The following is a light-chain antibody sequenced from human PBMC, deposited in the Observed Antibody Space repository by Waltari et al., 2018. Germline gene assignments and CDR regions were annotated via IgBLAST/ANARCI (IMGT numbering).Light chain of an antibody. CDR2: GAS. Sequence: IMMTQSPATLSVSPGETATLSCWTRESVSNNLAWYQHKPGQAPRLLIDGASTRATDIPARFSGSGSGTEFTLTISSLQSEDSAVYYCQQYGIWPPGHHSFGQGTKLEIK. V-gene: IGKV3-15*01. CDR1: ESVSNN. CDR3: QQYGIWPPGHHS. J-gene: IGKJ2*01.